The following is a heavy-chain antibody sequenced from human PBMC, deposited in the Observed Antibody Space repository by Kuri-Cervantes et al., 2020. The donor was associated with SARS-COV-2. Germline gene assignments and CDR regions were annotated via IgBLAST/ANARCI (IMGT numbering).Heavy chain of an antibody. J-gene: IGHJ4*02. CDR1: GGSISSGSYY. Sequence: SETLSLTCTVSGGSISSGSYYWSWIRQPPGKGLEWIGYISYNGSTNYSPSLKSRVTISVDTSKNQFSLKLSSVTAADTAVYYCARPRGAIFAVIFNYIDYWGQGTLVTVSS. V-gene: IGHV4-61*01. CDR3: ARPRGAIFAVIFNYIDY. CDR2: ISYNGST. D-gene: IGHD3-3*01.